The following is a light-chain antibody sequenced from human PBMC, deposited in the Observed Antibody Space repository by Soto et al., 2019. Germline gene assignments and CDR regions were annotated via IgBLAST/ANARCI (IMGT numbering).Light chain of an antibody. Sequence: EIVWTQSPGTRSLSPGERATLSCRASQSVSSSYLAWYQQKPGQAPRLLIYGASSRATGIPDRFSGSGSGTDFTLTISRLEPEYFAVYYCQQYGSSITFGQGTRLEI. J-gene: IGKJ5*01. CDR1: QSVSSSY. CDR3: QQYGSSIT. CDR2: GAS. V-gene: IGKV3-20*01.